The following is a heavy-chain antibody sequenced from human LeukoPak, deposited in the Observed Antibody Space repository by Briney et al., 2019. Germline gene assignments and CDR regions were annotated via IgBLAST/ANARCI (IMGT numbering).Heavy chain of an antibody. V-gene: IGHV3-43D*03. Sequence: GGSLRLSCAASGFTFDDYAMHWVRQAPGKGLEWVSLISWDGGSTYYADSVKGRFTISRDNSKNTLYLQMNSLRAEDTAVYYCARERSSWSLDYWGQGTLVTVSS. D-gene: IGHD3-3*01. CDR2: ISWDGGST. CDR1: GFTFDDYA. CDR3: ARERSSWSLDY. J-gene: IGHJ4*02.